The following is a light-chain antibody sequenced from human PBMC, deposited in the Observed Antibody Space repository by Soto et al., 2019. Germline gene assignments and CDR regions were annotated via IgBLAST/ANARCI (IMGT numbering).Light chain of an antibody. V-gene: IGKV1-39*01. Sequence: DIQMTQSPSSLSASVGDRVTITCRASQSISNYLNWYQQKPGKAPNLLIYAASSLHSGVPSRFSGSGSGTDFTLTISSLXXXXXXXXFCQQSYITPGTFGQGTKVXIK. CDR1: QSISNY. CDR3: QQSYITPGT. J-gene: IGKJ1*01. CDR2: AAS.